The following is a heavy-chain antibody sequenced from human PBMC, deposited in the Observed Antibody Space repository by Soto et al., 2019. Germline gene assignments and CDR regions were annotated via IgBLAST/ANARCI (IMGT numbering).Heavy chain of an antibody. D-gene: IGHD6-13*01. CDR3: ARDRSPGSSSWYDY. J-gene: IGHJ4*02. CDR1: GDSVSSNSAA. Sequence: SQTLSLTCAISGDSVSSNSAAWNWITQSPSRGLEWLGRTYYGSKWYNDYAVSVKGRITINPDTSKNKLSLHLHSVTPEDTAVYYCARDRSPGSSSWYDYWGQGALVTVSS. CDR2: TYYGSKWYN. V-gene: IGHV6-1*01.